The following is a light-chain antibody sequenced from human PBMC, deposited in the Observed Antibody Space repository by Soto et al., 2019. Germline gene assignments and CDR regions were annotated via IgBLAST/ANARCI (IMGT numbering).Light chain of an antibody. CDR3: SAYSSSMTPVV. CDR1: ISDVGGYDF. V-gene: IGLV2-14*01. J-gene: IGLJ3*02. Sequence: QSVLTQPASVSGSPGQSITISCTGTISDVGGYDFVSWFQQHPGKVPKVMLYEVRNRPSGVSTRFSGSKSGNTASLTISGLRAEDEADYYCSAYSSSMTPVVFGGGTKLTVL. CDR2: EVR.